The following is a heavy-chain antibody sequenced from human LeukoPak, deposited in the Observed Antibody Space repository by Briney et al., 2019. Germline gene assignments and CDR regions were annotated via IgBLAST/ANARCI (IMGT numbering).Heavy chain of an antibody. CDR2: IHNSGTT. CDR1: GDSIRKYY. D-gene: IGHD2-8*01. Sequence: PSETLSLTCTVAGDSIRKYYWSWIRQSPGKGLEWIGNIHNSGTTNYNPSLESRATMSVDRSKNQFSLKLNSVTAADSAVYYCACFGCTKGVYDAFDIWGQGTMVTVSS. V-gene: IGHV4-59*08. CDR3: ACFGCTKGVYDAFDI. J-gene: IGHJ3*02.